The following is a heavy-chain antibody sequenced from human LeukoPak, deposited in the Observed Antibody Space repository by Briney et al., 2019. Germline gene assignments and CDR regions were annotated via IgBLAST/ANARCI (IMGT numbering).Heavy chain of an antibody. CDR2: INPNSGGT. D-gene: IGHD2-15*01. CDR1: GYTFTVYY. CDR3: ARGPYCSGGSCYSEGWFDP. Sequence: GASVNVSYKASGYTFTVYYMHWVRQAPGQGLEWMGWINPNSGGTNYAQKFQGRVTMTRDASISTAYMELSRLRSDDTAVYYCARGPYCSGGSCYSEGWFDPWGQGTLVTVSS. V-gene: IGHV1-2*02. J-gene: IGHJ5*02.